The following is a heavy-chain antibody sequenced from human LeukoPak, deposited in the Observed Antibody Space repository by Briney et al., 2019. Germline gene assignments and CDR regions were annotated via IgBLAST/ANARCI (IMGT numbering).Heavy chain of an antibody. CDR2: ISGIGDTT. V-gene: IGHV3-23*01. Sequence: PGGSLRLSCAASGFRFSSYAMTWVRQAPGKGLDWVSIISGIGDTTYYAASVKGRFTNSRDNSKNTLYLQMNSLRAEDSAVYYCAKGRGLIAAVGTDSFDPWGQGTLVTVSS. CDR3: AKGRGLIAAVGTDSFDP. J-gene: IGHJ5*02. D-gene: IGHD6-13*01. CDR1: GFRFSSYA.